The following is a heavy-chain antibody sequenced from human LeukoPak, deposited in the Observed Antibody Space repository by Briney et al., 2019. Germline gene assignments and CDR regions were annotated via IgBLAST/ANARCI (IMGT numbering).Heavy chain of an antibody. J-gene: IGHJ4*02. CDR2: ISYDGSNK. Sequence: PGRSLRLSCAASGFTFNSYAIHWVRQAPGKGLEWVAVISYDGSNKYYADSVKGRFTISRDNSKNTLYLQMNSLRAEDTAVYYCARVRRVVVVPAALDYWGQGTLVTVSS. D-gene: IGHD2-2*01. V-gene: IGHV3-30-3*01. CDR3: ARVRRVVVVPAALDY. CDR1: GFTFNSYA.